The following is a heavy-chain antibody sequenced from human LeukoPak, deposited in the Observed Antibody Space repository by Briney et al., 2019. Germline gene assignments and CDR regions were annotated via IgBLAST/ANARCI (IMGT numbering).Heavy chain of an antibody. J-gene: IGHJ4*02. CDR1: GFTFDDYA. CDR3: AKNRGYTYGLGFDS. CDR2: ISWDGGNT. D-gene: IGHD5-18*01. Sequence: GGSLRLSCAASGFTFDDYAMHWVRQAAGKGLEWVSLISWDGGNTYYGDSVKGRFTMSRDNSKNSLYLQMNNLRAEDTAFYYSAKNRGYTYGLGFDSWGQGTLVTVSS. V-gene: IGHV3-43D*03.